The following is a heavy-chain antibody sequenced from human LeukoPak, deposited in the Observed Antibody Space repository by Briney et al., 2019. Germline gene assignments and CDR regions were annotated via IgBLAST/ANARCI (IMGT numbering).Heavy chain of an antibody. V-gene: IGHV1-46*01. J-gene: IGHJ4*02. CDR2: INPNDATT. CDR1: GYTFTSYY. Sequence: GASVKVSCKASGYTFTSYYMQWVRQAPGQGLEWMGIINPNDATTSYTQKFQGRVAMTRDTSTSTVYMELSSLRSEDTAVYYCARAQYNDRGPDYWGQGTLVTASS. CDR3: ARAQYNDRGPDY. D-gene: IGHD3-22*01.